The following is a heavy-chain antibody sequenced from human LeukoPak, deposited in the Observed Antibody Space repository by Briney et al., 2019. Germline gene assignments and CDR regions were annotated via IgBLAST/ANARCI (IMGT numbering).Heavy chain of an antibody. D-gene: IGHD5-18*01. CDR1: GGSISSYY. CDR2: IYYSGST. CDR3: ARRPSGYSYGRD. V-gene: IGHV4-59*08. J-gene: IGHJ4*02. Sequence: PSETLSLTCTVSGGSISSYYWSWIRQPPGKGLEWIGYIYYSGSTNYNPSLKSRVTISVDTSKNQFSLKLSSVTAADTAVYYCARRPSGYSYGRDWGQGTLVTVSS.